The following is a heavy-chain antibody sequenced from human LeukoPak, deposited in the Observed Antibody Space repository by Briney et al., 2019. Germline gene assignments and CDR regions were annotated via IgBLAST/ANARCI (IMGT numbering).Heavy chain of an antibody. CDR2: ISAYNGNT. J-gene: IGHJ5*02. CDR1: GYTFTSYG. Sequence: ASVKVSCKASGYTFTSYGISWVRQAPGQGLEWMGWISAYNGNTNYAQKLQGRVTMTTDTSTSTAYMELSSLKSDGTAVYYCARDNSMHERGWWFDPWGQGTLVTVSS. V-gene: IGHV1-18*01. D-gene: IGHD4-23*01. CDR3: ARDNSMHERGWWFDP.